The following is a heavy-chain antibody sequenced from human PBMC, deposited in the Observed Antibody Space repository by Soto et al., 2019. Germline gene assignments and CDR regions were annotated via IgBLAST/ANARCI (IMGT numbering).Heavy chain of an antibody. J-gene: IGHJ5*02. CDR1: GFTFSSYW. CDR3: AKDLLLHPRIAARLINWFDP. D-gene: IGHD6-6*01. V-gene: IGHV3-74*01. Sequence: QSGGSLRLSCAASGFTFSSYWMHWVRQAPGKGLVWVSRINSDGSSTSYADSVKGRFTISRDNAKNTLYLQMNSLRAEDTAVYYFAKDLLLHPRIAARLINWFDPWGQGTLVTVSS. CDR2: INSDGSST.